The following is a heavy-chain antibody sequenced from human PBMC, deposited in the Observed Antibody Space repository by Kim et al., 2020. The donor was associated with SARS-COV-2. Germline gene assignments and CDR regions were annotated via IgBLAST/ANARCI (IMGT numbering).Heavy chain of an antibody. CDR1: GYTFINYY. J-gene: IGHJ4*02. V-gene: IGHV1-2*02. CDR3: AIGNECYYFNS. CDR2: INSDNCYS. D-gene: IGHD3-10*02. Sequence: ASVKVSCKASGYTFINYYLHWVRQAPGHGLDWMGWINSDNCYSNYAQNFQGRVTITRDTSIRTAYIELSEHSSDHTAVYVFAIGNECYYFNSCVPGTL.